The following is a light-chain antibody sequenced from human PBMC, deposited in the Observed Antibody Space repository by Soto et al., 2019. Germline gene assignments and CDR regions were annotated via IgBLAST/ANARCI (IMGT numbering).Light chain of an antibody. Sequence: DIQMTQSPSSLSASVGDRVTITCRASQSISSYLNWYQQKPGNAPKHLIYAASSLQSGVPSRFSGSGSGTEFTLTISSLQPEDFATYYCQQSYSTPLYTFGQGTKLEIK. CDR1: QSISSY. CDR2: AAS. V-gene: IGKV1-39*01. J-gene: IGKJ2*01. CDR3: QQSYSTPLYT.